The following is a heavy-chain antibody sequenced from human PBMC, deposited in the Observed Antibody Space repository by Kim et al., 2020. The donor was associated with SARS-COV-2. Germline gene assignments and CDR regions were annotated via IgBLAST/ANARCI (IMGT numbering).Heavy chain of an antibody. D-gene: IGHD3-10*01. Sequence: YADSVKGRITISRDNSKNALYLQMNSLRAEDTAVYYCASSRGGNYYYGMDVWGQGTTVTVSS. J-gene: IGHJ6*02. V-gene: IGHV3-30*01. CDR3: ASSRGGNYYYGMDV.